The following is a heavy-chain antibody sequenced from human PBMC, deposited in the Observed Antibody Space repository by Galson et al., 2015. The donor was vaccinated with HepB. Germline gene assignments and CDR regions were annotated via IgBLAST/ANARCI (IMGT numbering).Heavy chain of an antibody. CDR2: ISGYNANT. J-gene: IGHJ5*02. CDR3: ARARYDTSAPDH. D-gene: IGHD1-14*01. Sequence: SVKVSCKASGYTFTQYGISWVRQAPRHGLGWMGWISGYNANTNYAQNLQGRVTMTIDTSTTTVYMELRSLRPDDTAVYYCARARYDTSAPDHWGQGTLVTVSS. CDR1: GYTFTQYG. V-gene: IGHV1-18*01.